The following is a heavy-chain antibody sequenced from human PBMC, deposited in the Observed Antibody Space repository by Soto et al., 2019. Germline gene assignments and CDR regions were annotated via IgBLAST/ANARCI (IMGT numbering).Heavy chain of an antibody. J-gene: IGHJ4*02. CDR2: ISAYNGNT. D-gene: IGHD1-26*01. V-gene: IGHV1-18*01. CDR1: GYTFTSYG. CDR3: ARRAFEAGSGSYFTSPFDY. Sequence: QVQLVQSGAEVKKPGASVKVSCKASGYTFTSYGISWVRQAPGQGLEWMGWISAYNGNTNYAQKLQGRVTMTTDTSTSTAYMELRSLRSDDTAVYYCARRAFEAGSGSYFTSPFDYWGQGTLVTVSS.